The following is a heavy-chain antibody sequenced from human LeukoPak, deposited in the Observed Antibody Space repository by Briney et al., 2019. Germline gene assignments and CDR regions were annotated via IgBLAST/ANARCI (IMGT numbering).Heavy chain of an antibody. CDR2: ISGSGGST. V-gene: IGHV3-23*01. CDR1: GFTFSSYA. CDR3: ARGARTYSSGWYTL. J-gene: IGHJ4*02. D-gene: IGHD6-19*01. Sequence: AGGSLRLSCAASGFTFSSYAMSWVRQAPGKGLEWVSAISGSGGSTYYADSVKGRFTISRDNSKNTLYLQMNSLRAGDTAVYYCARGARTYSSGWYTLWGQGTLVTVSS.